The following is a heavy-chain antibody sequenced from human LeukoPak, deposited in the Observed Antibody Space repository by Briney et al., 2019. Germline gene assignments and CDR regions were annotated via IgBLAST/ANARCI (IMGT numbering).Heavy chain of an antibody. J-gene: IGHJ4*02. Sequence: GGSLRLSCAASEFTFSSYAMYWVRQAPDQGLEWVALISYDGTNKYYADSVKGRFTISRDNAKNSLYLQMNSLRAEDTAVYYCARVKAYNDYVWGSYRTSWVFDYWGQGTLVTVSS. D-gene: IGHD3-16*02. CDR1: EFTFSSYA. V-gene: IGHV3-30*04. CDR2: ISYDGTNK. CDR3: ARVKAYNDYVWGSYRTSWVFDY.